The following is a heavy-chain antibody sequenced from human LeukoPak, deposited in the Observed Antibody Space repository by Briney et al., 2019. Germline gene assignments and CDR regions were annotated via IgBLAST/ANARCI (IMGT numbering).Heavy chain of an antibody. V-gene: IGHV1-69*13. D-gene: IGHD3-22*01. CDR1: GYTFTSYG. Sequence: SVKVSCKASGYTFTSYGISWVRQAPGQGLEWMGGIIPIFGTANYAQKFQGRVTITADESTSTAYMELSSLRSEDTAVYYCARTDPFYDSSGQSFFDYWGQGTLVTVSS. CDR2: IIPIFGTA. CDR3: ARTDPFYDSSGQSFFDY. J-gene: IGHJ4*02.